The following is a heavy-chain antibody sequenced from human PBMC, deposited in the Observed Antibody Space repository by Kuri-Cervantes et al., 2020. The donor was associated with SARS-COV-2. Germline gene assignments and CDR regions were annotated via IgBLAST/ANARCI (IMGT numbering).Heavy chain of an antibody. CDR2: INHSGNT. V-gene: IGHV4-34*01. CDR3: ARSSDYVWGSLYYFDY. CDR1: GGSFSGYY. J-gene: IGHJ4*02. D-gene: IGHD3-16*01. Sequence: GSLRLSCAVYGGSFSGYYWSWIRQPPGKGLEWIGEINHSGNTNYNPSLKSRVTISVDTSKNQFSLKLSSVTAADTAVYYCARSSDYVWGSLYYFDYWGQGTLVTVSS.